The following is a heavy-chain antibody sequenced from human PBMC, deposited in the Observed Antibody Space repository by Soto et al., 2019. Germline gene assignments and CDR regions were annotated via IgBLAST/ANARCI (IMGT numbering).Heavy chain of an antibody. CDR1: VGTFSSDS. V-gene: IGHV1-69*14. J-gene: IGHJ4*02. CDR3: ARAVGLAPDFNY. D-gene: IGHD3-3*01. Sequence: QVQLVQSGAEVKKPGSSVKVSCKASVGTFSSDSFSWVRQAPGQGLEWMGGIIPMFDTPIYAQKFQDRVTITPDKSTSTAYMQLSSLRSGDTAVYYCARAVGLAPDFNYWGQGSLVTVSS. CDR2: IIPMFDTP.